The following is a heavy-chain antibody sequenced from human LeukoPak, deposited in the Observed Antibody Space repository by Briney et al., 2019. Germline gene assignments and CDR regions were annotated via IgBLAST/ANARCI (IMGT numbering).Heavy chain of an antibody. CDR3: ARDLDDSSGYSTLDAFDI. J-gene: IGHJ3*02. CDR2: IKQDGSEK. CDR1: GFTFSSYW. D-gene: IGHD3-22*01. Sequence: GGSLRLSCAASGFTFSSYWMSWVRQAPGKGLEWVVNIKQDGSEKYYVDSVKGRFTISRDNSKNTLYLQMNSLRAEDTAVYYCARDLDDSSGYSTLDAFDIWGQGTMVTVSS. V-gene: IGHV3-7*01.